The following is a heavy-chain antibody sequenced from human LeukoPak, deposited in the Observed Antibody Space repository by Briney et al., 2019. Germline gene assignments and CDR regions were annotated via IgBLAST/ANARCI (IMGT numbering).Heavy chain of an antibody. CDR3: ASPISQDDVFYI. CDR1: GGSISSYY. Sequence: PSETLSLTCTVSGGSISSYYWSWIRQPPGKALEWIGYIYYSGSTNYHPSLKSRVTISVDTSKNQFSLKLSSVTAADTAVYYCASPISQDDVFYIWGQGTMVTVSS. D-gene: IGHD2-2*02. CDR2: IYYSGST. J-gene: IGHJ3*02. V-gene: IGHV4-59*01.